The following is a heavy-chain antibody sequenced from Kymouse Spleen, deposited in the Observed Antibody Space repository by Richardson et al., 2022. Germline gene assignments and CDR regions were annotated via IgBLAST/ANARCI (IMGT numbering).Heavy chain of an antibody. CDR2: IYHSGST. Sequence: QVQLQESGPGLVKPSGTLSLTCAVSGGSISSSNWWSWVRQPPGKGLEWIGEIYHSGSTNYNPSLKSRVTISVDKSKNQFSLKLSSVTAADTAVYYCARLNSGSFYYYYYGMDVWGQGTTVTVSS. J-gene: IGHJ6*02. D-gene: IGHD1-26*01. V-gene: IGHV4-4*02. CDR1: GGSISSSNW. CDR3: ARLNSGSFYYYYYGMDV.